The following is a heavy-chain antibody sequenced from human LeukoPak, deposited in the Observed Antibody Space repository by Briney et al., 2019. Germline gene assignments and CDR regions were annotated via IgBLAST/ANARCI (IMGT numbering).Heavy chain of an antibody. CDR1: GGTFSSYA. V-gene: IGHV1-69*05. J-gene: IGHJ4*02. CDR3: ARGTLNGDH. CDR2: IIPIFGTA. D-gene: IGHD2-8*01. Sequence: GSSVKVSCKASGGTFSSYAISWVRQAPGQGLEWMGGIIPIFGTANYAQKFQGRVTMTRNTSISTAYMELSSLRSEDTAVYYCARGTLNGDHWGKGTLVTVSS.